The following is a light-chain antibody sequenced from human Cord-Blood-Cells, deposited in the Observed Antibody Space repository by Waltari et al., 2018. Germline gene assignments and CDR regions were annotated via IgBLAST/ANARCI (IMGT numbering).Light chain of an antibody. V-gene: IGKV1-33*01. CDR3: QQYDNLPYT. J-gene: IGKJ2*01. CDR1: QDISNY. CDR2: DAS. Sequence: DIQMTQSPSSLSASVGDRVTITCQASQDISNYLNWYQQKPGKDPKLLIYDASNLETGVPSRFSGSGSGTDFTFTISSLQPEDIATYYYQQYDNLPYTFGQGTKLEIK.